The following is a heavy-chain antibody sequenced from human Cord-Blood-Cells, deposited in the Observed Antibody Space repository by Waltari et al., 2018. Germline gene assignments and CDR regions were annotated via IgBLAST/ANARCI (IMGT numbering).Heavy chain of an antibody. CDR1: GGSISSSSYY. D-gene: IGHD3-22*01. J-gene: IGHJ4*02. V-gene: IGHV4-39*07. Sequence: QLQLQESGPGLVKPSATLSLTCTVSGGSISSSSYYWGWIRQPPGKGLEWIGSIYYSGSTYYNPSLKSRVTISVDTSKNQFSLKLSSVTAADTAVYYCASYDSSGLYFDYWGQGTLVTVSS. CDR3: ASYDSSGLYFDY. CDR2: IYYSGST.